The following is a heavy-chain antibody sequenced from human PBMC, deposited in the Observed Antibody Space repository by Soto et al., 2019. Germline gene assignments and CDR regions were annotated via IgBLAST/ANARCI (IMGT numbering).Heavy chain of an antibody. CDR1: GGSLSGYY. CDR3: ARGRDVCKGGRT. D-gene: IGHD3-16*01. V-gene: IGHV4-34*01. Sequence: QVQLQQWGAGLLKPSETLSLTCAVSGGSLSGYYWTWTRQSPGKGLEWIGEIHPSGSHFYNPPLASRVTMSLDTSKNHLSLTLSSVTAADTAVYYCARGRDVCKGGRTCGQGTLVGVSS. CDR2: IHPSGSH. J-gene: IGHJ5*02.